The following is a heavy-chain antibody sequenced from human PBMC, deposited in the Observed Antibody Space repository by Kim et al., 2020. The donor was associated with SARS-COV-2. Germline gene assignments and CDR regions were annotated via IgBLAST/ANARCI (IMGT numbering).Heavy chain of an antibody. J-gene: IGHJ6*01. CDR1: GFSFSNYS. CDR2: IWYDESNK. D-gene: IGHD3-3*01. Sequence: GGSLRLSCAATGFSFSNYSMHWVRQAPGKGLEWVAVIWYDESNKFYADSVKGRFTISRDNSKNTLDLQMNSLRAEDTAVYYCAKDLVDYDYWSGYPPYYYYEIGVWGRGTTVTVSS. V-gene: IGHV3-33*06. CDR3: AKDLVDYDYWSGYPPYYYYEIGV.